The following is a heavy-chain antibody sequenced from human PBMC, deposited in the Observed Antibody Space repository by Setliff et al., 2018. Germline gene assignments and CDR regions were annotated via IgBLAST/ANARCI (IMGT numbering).Heavy chain of an antibody. CDR1: GFTFSNAW. CDR2: IYSGGST. J-gene: IGHJ4*02. CDR3: AIPRSTLRAIDF. V-gene: IGHV3-66*02. Sequence: GGSLRPSCAASGFTFSNAWMSWVRQAPGKGLEWVSVIYSGGSTYYADSVKGRFTISRDISKNTLYLQMNSLRAEDTAVYYCAIPRSTLRAIDFWGQGTLVTVSS. D-gene: IGHD1-26*01.